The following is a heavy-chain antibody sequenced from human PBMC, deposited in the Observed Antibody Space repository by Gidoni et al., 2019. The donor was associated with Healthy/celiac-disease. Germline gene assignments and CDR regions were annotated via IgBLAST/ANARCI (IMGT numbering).Heavy chain of an antibody. Sequence: QVQLVESGEGLVKPGGSLRLSCAASGFTFSDYYMSWIRPAPGKGLEWVSYISSSGSTIYYAASVKGRFTISRDNAKNSLYLQLNSLSAEDTAVYYCARDVSAYSNYDDYWGQGTLVTVSS. CDR1: GFTFSDYY. CDR2: ISSSGSTI. CDR3: ARDVSAYSNYDDY. V-gene: IGHV3-11*01. J-gene: IGHJ4*02. D-gene: IGHD4-4*01.